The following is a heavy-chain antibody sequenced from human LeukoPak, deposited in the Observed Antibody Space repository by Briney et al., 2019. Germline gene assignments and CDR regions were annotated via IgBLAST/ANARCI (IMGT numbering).Heavy chain of an antibody. V-gene: IGHV4-59*01. CDR1: GGSISSYY. CDR3: ARGLSGSYPSDAFDI. CDR2: TYYSGST. Sequence: SETLSLTCTVSGGSISSYYWSWIRQPPGKGLEWIGYTYYSGSTNYNPSLKSRVTISVDTSKNQFSLKLSSVTAADTAVYYCARGLSGSYPSDAFDIWGQGTMVTVSS. D-gene: IGHD1-26*01. J-gene: IGHJ3*02.